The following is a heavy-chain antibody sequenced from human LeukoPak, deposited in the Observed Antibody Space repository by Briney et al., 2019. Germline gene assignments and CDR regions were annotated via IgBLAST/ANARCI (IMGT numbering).Heavy chain of an antibody. J-gene: IGHJ5*02. CDR1: GFSVSDYY. Sequence: PGGSLSLSCAVSGFSVSDYYMSWVRPAPGKGLEWVGLIRDSGEAFYADFVRGRFAISRDESENTLYLQMNSLRVEDTAVYFCARDRAALQDWVEFDPWGQGTPVIVSS. D-gene: IGHD3/OR15-3a*01. CDR2: IRDSGEA. V-gene: IGHV3-66*03. CDR3: ARDRAALQDWVEFDP.